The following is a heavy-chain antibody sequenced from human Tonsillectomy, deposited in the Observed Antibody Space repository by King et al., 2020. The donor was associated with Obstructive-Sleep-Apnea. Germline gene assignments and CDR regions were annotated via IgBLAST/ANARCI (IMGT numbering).Heavy chain of an antibody. CDR1: GGSIDINNYY. V-gene: IGHV4-39*07. CDR2: VDYTGAS. CDR3: VRDGGYWIIDY. Sequence: VQLQESGPGLVKPSETLSLTCTVSGGSIDINNYYWGWVRQSPEKGLEWIGSVDYTGASHYNPSLMSRLTMSKDTSKNQFSLKLTSVTAADTAVYYCVRDGGYWIIDYWGQGTLVTVSS. D-gene: IGHD3-16*01. J-gene: IGHJ4*02.